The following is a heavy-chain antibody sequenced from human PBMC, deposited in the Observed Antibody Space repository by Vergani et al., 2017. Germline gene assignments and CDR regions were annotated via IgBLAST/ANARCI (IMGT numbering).Heavy chain of an antibody. D-gene: IGHD2-2*01. J-gene: IGHJ3*02. CDR1: GDSISSGGYY. V-gene: IGHV4-31*03. Sequence: QVQLQESGPRLVKPSQTLSLTCTVSGDSISSGGYYWSWIRQHPGKGLEWIGYIYYSGSTYYNPSLKSRVTISVDTSKNQFRLKLTSVTAADTAVYYCARSHSDIEVVPPAMRHDALDIWGQGTVVTVSS. CDR3: ARSHSDIEVVPPAMRHDALDI. CDR2: IYYSGST.